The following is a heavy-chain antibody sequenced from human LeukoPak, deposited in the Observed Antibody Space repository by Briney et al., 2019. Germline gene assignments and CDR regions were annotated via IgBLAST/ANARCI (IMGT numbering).Heavy chain of an antibody. V-gene: IGHV4-34*01. CDR3: ARHVDSSSWFDY. Sequence: SETLSLTCAVYGGSFSGYYWSWIRQPPGKGLEWIGEINHSGSTNYNPSLKSRVTISVDTSKNQFPLKLSSVTAADTAVYYCARHVDSSSWFDYWGQGTLVTVSS. CDR2: INHSGST. CDR1: GGSFSGYY. D-gene: IGHD6-13*01. J-gene: IGHJ4*02.